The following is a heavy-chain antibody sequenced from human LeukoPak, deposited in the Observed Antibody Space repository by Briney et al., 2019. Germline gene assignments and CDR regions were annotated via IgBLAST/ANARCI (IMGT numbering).Heavy chain of an antibody. CDR3: ARDVVQRWRGMDY. V-gene: IGHV1-69*04. CDR2: IIPILGIA. D-gene: IGHD5-24*01. Sequence: SVKVSCKASGGTFSSYAISWVRQAPGQGLEWMGRIIPILGIANYAQKFQGRVTITADKSTSTAYMELSSLGSEDTAVYYCARDVVQRWRGMDYWGQGTLVTVSS. J-gene: IGHJ4*02. CDR1: GGTFSSYA.